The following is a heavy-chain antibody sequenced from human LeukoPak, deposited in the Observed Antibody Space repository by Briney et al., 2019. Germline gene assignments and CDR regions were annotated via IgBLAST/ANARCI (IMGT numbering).Heavy chain of an antibody. J-gene: IGHJ5*02. CDR2: ITSDGGVT. D-gene: IGHD5-12*01. CDR1: GFWFSSYA. Sequence: GGSLRLSCSASGFWFSSYAMNWVRQAPGKGLEYVSVITSDGGVTYYADSVKGRFTISRDNSKNTLYLQMSSLRAEDTAVYYCVKGWLRDNWFAPWGQGTLVTVSS. CDR3: VKGWLRDNWFAP. V-gene: IGHV3-64D*06.